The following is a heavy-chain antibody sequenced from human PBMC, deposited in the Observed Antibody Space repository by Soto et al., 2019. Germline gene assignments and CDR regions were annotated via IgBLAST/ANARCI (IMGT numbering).Heavy chain of an antibody. CDR2: IYNSGTT. Sequence: QMQLQESGPGLVKPSETLSLTCSVSGGSFSNYYWAWIRQAPGQGLEWIGSIYNSGTTNYNPSLKSRVIISIESSKSQFSLRLNSVTVADSAVYFCASGARSRYWGQGILVAVSS. D-gene: IGHD4-17*01. V-gene: IGHV4-59*08. J-gene: IGHJ4*02. CDR1: GGSFSNYY. CDR3: ASGARSRY.